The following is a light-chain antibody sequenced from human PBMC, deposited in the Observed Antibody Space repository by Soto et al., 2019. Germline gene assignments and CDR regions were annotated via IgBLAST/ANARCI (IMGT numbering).Light chain of an antibody. CDR2: DVS. Sequence: DIQMTQSPSTLSASVGDRVTITCRASRSISNWLAWYQQNPGKAPKLLIYDVSSLESGVPSRFSGSGSGTEFTLTISSLQPDYFATYYCQQYNSVSPWTVGRGTKVEIK. V-gene: IGKV1-5*01. CDR1: RSISNW. J-gene: IGKJ1*01. CDR3: QQYNSVSPWT.